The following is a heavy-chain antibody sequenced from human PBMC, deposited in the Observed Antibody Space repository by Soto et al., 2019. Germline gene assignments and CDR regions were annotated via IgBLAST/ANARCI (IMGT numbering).Heavy chain of an antibody. V-gene: IGHV4-59*01. CDR2: IYYSGST. Sequence: QVQLQESGPGLVKPSETLSLTCIVSGGSISSYYWSWIRQPPGKGLEWIGYIYYSGSTNYNPSLKSRVTISVETSKNHFSLKLSSVTAADTAVYYCARARITMVRGVTEGGYYYYYMDVWGRGTTVTVSS. J-gene: IGHJ6*03. CDR1: GGSISSYY. CDR3: ARARITMVRGVTEGGYYYYYMDV. D-gene: IGHD3-10*01.